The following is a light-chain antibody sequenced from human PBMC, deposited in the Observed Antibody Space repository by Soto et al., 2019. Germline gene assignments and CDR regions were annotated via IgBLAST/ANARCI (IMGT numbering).Light chain of an antibody. CDR1: QSISSS. Sequence: DIQMTQSPSSLSASVGDRVTITCRASQSISSSLTWYQQKPGKAPNLLIYAASTLQSAFPSRFSGSGFGTDFTLTIRSLQPEYFSTYYWQQTYSTPWTFGVGTQVEIK. CDR2: AAS. CDR3: QQTYSTPWT. J-gene: IGKJ1*01. V-gene: IGKV1-39*01.